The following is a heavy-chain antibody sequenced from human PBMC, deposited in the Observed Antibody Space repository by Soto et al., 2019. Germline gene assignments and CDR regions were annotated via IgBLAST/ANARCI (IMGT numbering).Heavy chain of an antibody. V-gene: IGHV5-51*01. CDR3: VVYSSSSGRHFDY. Sequence: GESLKISCKSSGYIFSKYWIGWVRQMPGKGLEWMGIIYPGDSDTRYSPSFQGQVTISADKSITTAYLQWRSLKASDTAIYYCVVYSSSSGRHFDYWGQGTLVTVSS. CDR1: GYIFSKYW. CDR2: IYPGDSDT. J-gene: IGHJ4*02. D-gene: IGHD6-6*01.